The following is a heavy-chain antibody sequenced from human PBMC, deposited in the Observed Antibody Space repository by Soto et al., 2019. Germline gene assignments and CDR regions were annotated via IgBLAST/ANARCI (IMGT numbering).Heavy chain of an antibody. J-gene: IGHJ6*02. Sequence: QVQLVQSGAEVKKPGASVKVSCKASGYTFTSYGISWVRQAPGQGLEWMGWISAYNGNSNYAQKLQGRVTMTTDTSTSTAYMELRSLRSDDTAVYYCARDEDCSSTSFYGLYYYYGMDVWGQGTTLTVSS. D-gene: IGHD2-2*01. CDR2: ISAYNGNS. CDR3: ARDEDCSSTSFYGLYYYYGMDV. V-gene: IGHV1-18*01. CDR1: GYTFTSYG.